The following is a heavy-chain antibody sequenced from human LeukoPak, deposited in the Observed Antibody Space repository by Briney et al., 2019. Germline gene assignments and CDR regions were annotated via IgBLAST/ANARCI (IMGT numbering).Heavy chain of an antibody. CDR2: ISAHNGNT. D-gene: IGHD3-3*01. J-gene: IGHJ3*02. CDR1: GYTFTGYG. V-gene: IGHV1-18*01. Sequence: GASVKVSCKASGYTFTGYGISWVRLAPGQGLEWMALISAHNGNTNYAQKFQGSVTMTTDRSTSTAYMELRSLRYDDTAVYYCAREGFLQRLSPDDAFDIWGQGTMVTVSS. CDR3: AREGFLQRLSPDDAFDI.